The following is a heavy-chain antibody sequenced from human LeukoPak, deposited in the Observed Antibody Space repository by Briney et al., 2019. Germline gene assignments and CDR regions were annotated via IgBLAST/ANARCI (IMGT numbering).Heavy chain of an antibody. CDR2: IKEDGSQK. Sequence: GGSLRLSCTASGFTFSGYWMSWVRQAPGKGLEWVANIKEDGSQKYYVDSVEGRFTIARDNGKNSLYLQMNSLRAEDTAVYYCTRDFQGYWGQGTLVTVSS. CDR3: TRDFQGY. CDR1: GFTFSGYW. J-gene: IGHJ4*02. V-gene: IGHV3-7*01.